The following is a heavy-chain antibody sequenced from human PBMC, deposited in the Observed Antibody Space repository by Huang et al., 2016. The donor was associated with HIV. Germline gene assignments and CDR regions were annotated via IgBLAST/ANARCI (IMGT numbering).Heavy chain of an antibody. V-gene: IGHV4-59*11. D-gene: IGHD3-10*01. J-gene: IGHJ4*02. CDR2: LSYNGNT. CDR1: GGSISDHY. Sequence: QVQLQESGPGRVKPSETLSLTCTVSGGSISDHYWTWIRPTPGKGLEWIGSLSYNGNTNYHPSLKSRVTISVGTSGNQFSLRLNSVTAADTAVYYCTRDQKFGELLYFWGQGTLVTVSS. CDR3: TRDQKFGELLYF.